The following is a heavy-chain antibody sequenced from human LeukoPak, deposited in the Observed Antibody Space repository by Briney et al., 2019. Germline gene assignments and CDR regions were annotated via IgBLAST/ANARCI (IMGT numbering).Heavy chain of an antibody. CDR1: GYTFTSYG. V-gene: IGHV1-69*13. CDR2: IIPIFGTA. J-gene: IGHJ4*02. CDR3: ARGYDILTGYSVNII. D-gene: IGHD3-9*01. Sequence: GASVKASCKASGYTFTSYGISWVRQAPGQGLEWMGGIIPIFGTANYAQKFQGRVTITADESTSTAYMELSSLRSEDTAVYYCARGYDILTGYSVNIIWGQGTLVTVSS.